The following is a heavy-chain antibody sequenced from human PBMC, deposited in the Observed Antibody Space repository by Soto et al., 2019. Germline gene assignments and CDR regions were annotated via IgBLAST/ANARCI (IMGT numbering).Heavy chain of an antibody. D-gene: IGHD3-22*01. V-gene: IGHV3-7*01. Sequence: PGGSLRLSCAASGFAFSSYWMSWVRQAPGKGLEWVANIKQDGSETYYMDSVKGRFTISRDNAKNSLYLHMNSLRADDTAVYYCARSNFHDDSGYYPREYYFDYWGQGTLVTVSS. CDR2: IKQDGSET. CDR1: GFAFSSYW. J-gene: IGHJ4*02. CDR3: ARSNFHDDSGYYPREYYFDY.